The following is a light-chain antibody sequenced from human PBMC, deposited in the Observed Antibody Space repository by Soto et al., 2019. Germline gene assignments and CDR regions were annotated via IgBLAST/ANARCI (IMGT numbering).Light chain of an antibody. Sequence: QSVLTQPASVSGSPGQSITISCTGTSSDVGSYNFVSWYQQLPGKAPKLMIYEVSNRPSGVSNRFSGSKSGNTASLTISGLHAEDEADYYCSSYTTRSNYVFGSGTKVTVL. CDR3: SSYTTRSNYV. V-gene: IGLV2-14*01. CDR2: EVS. J-gene: IGLJ1*01. CDR1: SSDVGSYNF.